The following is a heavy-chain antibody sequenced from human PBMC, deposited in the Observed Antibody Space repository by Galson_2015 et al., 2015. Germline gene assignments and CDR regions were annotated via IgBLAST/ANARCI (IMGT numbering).Heavy chain of an antibody. V-gene: IGHV3-21*01. CDR3: ATPLLGYCRGGSCRAHYYMDV. J-gene: IGHJ6*03. CDR2: ISSSSSYI. CDR1: GFTLSSYS. Sequence: FLRLCCEASGFTLSSYSMNRVRQAPGQGLEWVSSISSSSSYIYYADSVKGRFTISRDNAKNSLYLQMNSLRAENTAVYYCATPLLGYCRGGSCRAHYYMDVWGKGTPVTVSS. D-gene: IGHD2-15*01.